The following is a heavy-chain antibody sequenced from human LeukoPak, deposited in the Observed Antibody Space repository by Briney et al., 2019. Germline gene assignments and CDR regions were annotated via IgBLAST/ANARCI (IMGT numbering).Heavy chain of an antibody. J-gene: IGHJ4*02. CDR2: ISHDGNNE. CDR3: AKEGYYGSGSFPDY. Sequence: GGSLRLSCAASGFTFSSYGIHWVRQAPGKGLEWVAVISHDGNNEYYSDSAKGRFTISRDNFKNTLSLQMNSLRAEDTAVYYCAKEGYYGSGSFPDYWGQGTLVTVSS. V-gene: IGHV3-30*18. CDR1: GFTFSSYG. D-gene: IGHD3-10*01.